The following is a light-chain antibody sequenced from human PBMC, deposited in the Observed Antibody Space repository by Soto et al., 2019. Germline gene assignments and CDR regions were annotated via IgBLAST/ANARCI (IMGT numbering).Light chain of an antibody. Sequence: EIVLTQSPATLSVSSGDRATLSCRASQSVSSYLAWYQQKPGQAPRLLIYDASNRATGIPARFSGSGSGTDFTLTISSLEPEDFAVYYCHQYGYSPLTFGGGTKVDIK. CDR3: HQYGYSPLT. V-gene: IGKV3-11*01. CDR2: DAS. CDR1: QSVSSY. J-gene: IGKJ4*01.